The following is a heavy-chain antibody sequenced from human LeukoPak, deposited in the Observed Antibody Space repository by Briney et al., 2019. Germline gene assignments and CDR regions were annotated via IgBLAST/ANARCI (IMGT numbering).Heavy chain of an antibody. J-gene: IGHJ4*02. D-gene: IGHD6-13*01. Sequence: SETLSLTCTVSGGSISSYYWSWIRQPPGKGLEWIGYIYYSGSTNYNPSLKSRVTISVDTSKNQFSLKLSSVTAADTAVYYCARGLNPIRRVGIAAAGPPSYWGQGTLVTVSS. V-gene: IGHV4-59*01. CDR2: IYYSGST. CDR1: GGSISSYY. CDR3: ARGLNPIRRVGIAAAGPPSY.